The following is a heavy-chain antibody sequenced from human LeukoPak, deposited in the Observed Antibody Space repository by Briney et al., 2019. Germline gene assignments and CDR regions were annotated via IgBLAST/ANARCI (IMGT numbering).Heavy chain of an antibody. CDR3: ARVLYSSSWCGTPRSWFDY. Sequence: PSETLSLTCAVYGGSFSGYYWSWIRQPPGKGLEWIGEINHSGSTNYNPSLKSRVTISVDTSKNQFSLKLSSVTAADTAVYYCARVLYSSSWCGTPRSWFDYWGQGTLVTVSS. CDR1: GGSFSGYY. CDR2: INHSGST. D-gene: IGHD6-13*01. V-gene: IGHV4-34*01. J-gene: IGHJ5*01.